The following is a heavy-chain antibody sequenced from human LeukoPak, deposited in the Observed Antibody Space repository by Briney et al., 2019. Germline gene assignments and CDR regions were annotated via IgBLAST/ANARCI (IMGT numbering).Heavy chain of an antibody. CDR1: GFTFSSYA. D-gene: IGHD6-13*01. V-gene: IGHV3-23*01. J-gene: IGHJ4*02. CDR3: ARDPNIAAAGGH. CDR2: ISGSGGST. Sequence: GGSLRLSCAASGFTFSSYAMSWVRQAPGKGLEWVSAISGSGGSTYYADSVKGRFTISRDNSKNSLYLQMNSLRAEDTAVYYCARDPNIAAAGGHWGQGTLVTVSS.